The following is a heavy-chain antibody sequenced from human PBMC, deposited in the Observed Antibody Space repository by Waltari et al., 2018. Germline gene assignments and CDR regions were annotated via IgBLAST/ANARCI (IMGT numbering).Heavy chain of an antibody. V-gene: IGHV4-38-2*02. J-gene: IGHJ6*02. CDR2: IYHSGST. CDR3: AREGISIAAAGTGLYYYYYYGMDV. Sequence: QVQLQESGPGLVKPSETLSLTCAVSGYSIRSGYSWGWIRQPPGQGLEWIGSIYHSGSTYYNPSLKSRVTISVDTSKNQFSLKLSSVTAADTAVYYCAREGISIAAAGTGLYYYYYYGMDVWGQGTTVTVSS. D-gene: IGHD6-13*01. CDR1: GYSIRSGYS.